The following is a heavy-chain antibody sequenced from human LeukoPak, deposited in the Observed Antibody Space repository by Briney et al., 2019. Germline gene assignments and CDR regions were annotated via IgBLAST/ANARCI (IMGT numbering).Heavy chain of an antibody. CDR1: GFTFDDYA. D-gene: IGHD3-22*01. CDR3: AKADHDSSGYYYFDY. CDR2: ISWNSGSI. J-gene: IGHJ4*02. Sequence: GRSLRLSCAASGFTFDDYAMHWVRQAPGKGLEWVSSISWNSGSIGYADSVKGRFTISRDNAKNSLYLQMNSLRAEDMALYYCAKADHDSSGYYYFDYWGQGTLVTVSS. V-gene: IGHV3-9*03.